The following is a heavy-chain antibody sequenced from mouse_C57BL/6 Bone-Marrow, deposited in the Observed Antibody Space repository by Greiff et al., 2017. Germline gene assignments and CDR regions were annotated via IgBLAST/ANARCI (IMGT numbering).Heavy chain of an antibody. CDR3: TRSLIYYGTNY. Sequence: EVQLQQSGAELVKPGASVKLSCTASGFNIKDYYIPWVKQRTEQGLEWIGRIDPEDGETKYAPKFQDKAPITADTSSNTAYLQLSSLTSEDTAVYYCTRSLIYYGTNYWGQGTTLTVSS. D-gene: IGHD1-1*01. J-gene: IGHJ2*01. CDR1: GFNIKDYY. CDR2: IDPEDGET. V-gene: IGHV14-2*01.